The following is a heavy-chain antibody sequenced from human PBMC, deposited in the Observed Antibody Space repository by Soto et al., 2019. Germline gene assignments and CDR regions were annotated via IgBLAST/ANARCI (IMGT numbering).Heavy chain of an antibody. D-gene: IGHD3-3*01. CDR3: ARSLPSDDFWSGYYEYYYMDV. Sequence: PGESLKISCKDSGYSFTSYWIGWVRQMPGKGLEWMGIIYPGDSDIRYSPSFQGQVTISADKSISTVYLQWSSLKASDTAMYYCARSLPSDDFWSGYYEYYYMDVWGKGTTVTVSS. V-gene: IGHV5-51*01. CDR1: GYSFTSYW. J-gene: IGHJ6*03. CDR2: IYPGDSDI.